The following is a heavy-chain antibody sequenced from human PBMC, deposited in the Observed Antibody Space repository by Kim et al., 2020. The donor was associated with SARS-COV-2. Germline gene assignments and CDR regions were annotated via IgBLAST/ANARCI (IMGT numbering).Heavy chain of an antibody. V-gene: IGHV3-21*01. D-gene: IGHD6-13*01. CDR3: ARDGSSWYGDAFDI. CDR2: ISSSSSYI. CDR1: GFTFSSYS. Sequence: GGSLRLSCAASGFTFSSYSMNWVRQASGKGLEWVSSISSSSSYIYYADSVKGRFTISRDNAKNSLYLQMNSLRAGDTAVYYCARDGSSWYGDAFDIWGQGTMVTVSS. J-gene: IGHJ3*02.